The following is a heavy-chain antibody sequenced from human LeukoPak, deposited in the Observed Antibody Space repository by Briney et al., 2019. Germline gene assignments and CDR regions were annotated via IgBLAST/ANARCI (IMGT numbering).Heavy chain of an antibody. J-gene: IGHJ4*02. CDR1: GFTFSTYS. CDR2: ISYDGSNK. CDR3: ARDHGRDD. V-gene: IGHV3-30*03. D-gene: IGHD5-24*01. Sequence: GGSLRLSCAASGFTFSTYSMNWVRQAPGKGLEWVAVISYDGSNKYYADSVKGRFTISRDNSKNTLYLQMNSLRAEDTAVYYCARDHGRDDWGQGTLVTVSS.